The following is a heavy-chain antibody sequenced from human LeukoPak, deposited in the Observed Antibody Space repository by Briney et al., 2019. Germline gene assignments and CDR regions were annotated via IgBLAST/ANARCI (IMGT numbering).Heavy chain of an antibody. Sequence: SETLSLTCTVSGGSISSGDYYWSWIRQPPGKGLEWIGYIYYSGSTYYNPSLKRRVTISVDTSKDQFSLKLSSVTAADTAVYYCARAGLLGPSNGFDYWGQGTLVTVSS. V-gene: IGHV4-30-4*01. CDR1: GGSISSGDYY. J-gene: IGHJ4*02. CDR2: IYYSGST. CDR3: ARAGLLGPSNGFDY. D-gene: IGHD4-11*01.